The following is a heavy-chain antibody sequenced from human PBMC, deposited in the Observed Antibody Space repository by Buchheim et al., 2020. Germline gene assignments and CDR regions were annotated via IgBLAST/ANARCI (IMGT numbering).Heavy chain of an antibody. J-gene: IGHJ4*02. CDR1: GFTFSSNS. D-gene: IGHD7-27*01. CDR2: ISNDGRTT. V-gene: IGHV3-23*03. Sequence: EVQVLESGGGLVQPGESLRLTCTASGFTFSSNSMTWVRQAPGKGLEWVSIISNDGRTTFYADSVKGRFTISRDNSKNTVWLQMNSLTPEDTALYYCMRDPNWEMGDWGPGTL. CDR3: MRDPNWEMGD.